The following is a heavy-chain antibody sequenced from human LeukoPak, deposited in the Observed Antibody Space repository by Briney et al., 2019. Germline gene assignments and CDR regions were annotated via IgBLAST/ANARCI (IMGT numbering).Heavy chain of an antibody. D-gene: IGHD3-3*01. J-gene: IGHJ4*02. CDR1: GYTFTGYY. CDR3: ARMESYYDFWSGYSA. V-gene: IGHV1-2*02. CDR2: INPNSGGT. Sequence: ASVKVSCKASGYTFTGYYMHWVRQAPGQGREWMGWINPNSGGTNYAQKFQGRVTMTRDTSISTAYMELSRLRSDDTAVYYCARMESYYDFWSGYSAWGQGTQVTVSS.